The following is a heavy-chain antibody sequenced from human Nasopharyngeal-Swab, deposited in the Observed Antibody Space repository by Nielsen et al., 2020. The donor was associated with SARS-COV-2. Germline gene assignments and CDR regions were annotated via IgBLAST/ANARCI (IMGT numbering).Heavy chain of an antibody. CDR2: ISGSGGST. CDR3: AKDILPGRYDRTYDAFDI. J-gene: IGHJ3*02. CDR1: GFTFSSYA. V-gene: IGHV3-23*01. D-gene: IGHD3-22*01. Sequence: GESLKISCAASGFTFSSYAMSWVSQAPGKGLEWVSAISGSGGSTYYADSVKGRFTISRDNSKNTLYLQMNSLRAEDTAVYYCAKDILPGRYDRTYDAFDIWGQGTMVTVSS.